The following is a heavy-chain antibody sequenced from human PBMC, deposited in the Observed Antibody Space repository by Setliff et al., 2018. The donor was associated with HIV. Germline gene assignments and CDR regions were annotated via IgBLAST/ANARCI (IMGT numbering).Heavy chain of an antibody. CDR3: ARDPPGSGFHLDY. CDR1: GFTFSNYE. CDR2: IWADEITK. V-gene: IGHV3-33*07. D-gene: IGHD5-12*01. Sequence: PGGSLRLSCAASGFTFSNYEMSWVRQAPGMGLEWVAMIWADEITKFYADSVKGRFTISRDNSKNTMYLQMNTLRVEDTAVYYCARDPPGSGFHLDYWGQGTPVTVSS. J-gene: IGHJ4*02.